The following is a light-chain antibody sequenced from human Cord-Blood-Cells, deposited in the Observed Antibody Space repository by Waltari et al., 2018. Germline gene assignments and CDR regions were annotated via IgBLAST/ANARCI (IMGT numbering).Light chain of an antibody. V-gene: IGLV3-1*01. CDR1: KLVDKY. J-gene: IGLJ2*01. Sequence: SYELTQPPSVSVSPGQTASITCSGDKLVDKYACWYQQKPGQSPVLVIYQDSKRPSGIPDRFSGSNSGNTATLTISGTQAMDEADYYCQAWDSSTVVFGGGTKLTVL. CDR3: QAWDSSTVV. CDR2: QDS.